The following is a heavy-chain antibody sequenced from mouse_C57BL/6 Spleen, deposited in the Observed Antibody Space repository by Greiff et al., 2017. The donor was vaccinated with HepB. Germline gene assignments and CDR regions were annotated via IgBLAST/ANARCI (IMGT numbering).Heavy chain of an antibody. J-gene: IGHJ1*03. V-gene: IGHV1-55*01. CDR2: IYPGSGST. Sequence: QVQLQQPGAELVKPGASVKMSCKASGYTFTSYWITWVKQRPGQGLEWIGDIYPGSGSTNYNEKFKSKATLTVDTSSSTAYMQLSSLTSEDSAVYYCARASYYGSSYVGYFDVWGTGTTVTVSS. CDR3: ARASYYGSSYVGYFDV. D-gene: IGHD1-1*01. CDR1: GYTFTSYW.